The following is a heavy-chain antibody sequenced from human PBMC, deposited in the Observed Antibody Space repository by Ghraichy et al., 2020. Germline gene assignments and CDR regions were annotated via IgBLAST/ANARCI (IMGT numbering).Heavy chain of an antibody. CDR1: GYTFTSYG. J-gene: IGHJ6*02. Sequence: ASVKVSCKASGYTFTSYGISWVRQAPGQGLEWMGWISAYNGNTNYAQKLQGRVTMTTDTSTSTAYMELRSLRSDDTAVYYCAREGYCTNGVCPAYGMDVWGQGTTVTVSS. D-gene: IGHD2-8*01. CDR2: ISAYNGNT. V-gene: IGHV1-18*01. CDR3: AREGYCTNGVCPAYGMDV.